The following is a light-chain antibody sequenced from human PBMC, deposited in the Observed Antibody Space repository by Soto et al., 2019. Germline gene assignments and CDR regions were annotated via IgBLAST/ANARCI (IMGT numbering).Light chain of an antibody. Sequence: DIQMTQSPSSVSASVGDRVTITCRASQDVGSLIAWYQEKPGTAPKLVIFGASSLQSGVPSRFSGSGSGTDFTLTITSLQPEDFATYYFQQANSFPITFGQGTRLEIK. CDR2: GAS. V-gene: IGKV1-12*01. CDR3: QQANSFPIT. CDR1: QDVGSL. J-gene: IGKJ5*01.